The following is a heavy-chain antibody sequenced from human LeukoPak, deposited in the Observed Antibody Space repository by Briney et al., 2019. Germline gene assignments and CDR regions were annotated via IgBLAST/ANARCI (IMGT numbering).Heavy chain of an antibody. CDR3: ARAPLTTEGANWFDP. J-gene: IGHJ5*02. V-gene: IGHV4-30-4*08. Sequence: SETLSLTCTVSGGSISSRDYFWSWIRQPPGKGPEWIGYIYYSGTTYYNPSLKSRVTISVDTSKDQFSLKLTSVTAADTAVYYCARAPLTTEGANWFDPWGQGALVTVSS. CDR2: IYYSGTT. D-gene: IGHD4-11*01. CDR1: GGSISSRDYF.